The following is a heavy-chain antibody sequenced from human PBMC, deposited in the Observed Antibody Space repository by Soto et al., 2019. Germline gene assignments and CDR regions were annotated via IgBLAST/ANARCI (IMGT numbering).Heavy chain of an antibody. CDR1: GFTFSSYA. CDR2: ISYDGSNK. Sequence: QVQLVESGGGVVQPGRSLRLSCAASGFTFSSYAMHWVRQAPGKGLEWVAVISYDGSNKYYADSVKGRFTISRDNSKNTLYLQMNSLRAEDTAVYYCAREPVLGGDRGVYFDYWGQGTLVTVSS. V-gene: IGHV3-30-3*01. CDR3: AREPVLGGDRGVYFDY. D-gene: IGHD2-21*02. J-gene: IGHJ4*02.